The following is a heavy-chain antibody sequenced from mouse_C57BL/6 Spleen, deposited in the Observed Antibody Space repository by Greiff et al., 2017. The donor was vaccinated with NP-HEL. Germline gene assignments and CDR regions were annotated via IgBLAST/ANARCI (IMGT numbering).Heavy chain of an antibody. J-gene: IGHJ3*01. D-gene: IGHD4-1*02. CDR2: IYPSDSET. Sequence: QVQLKQPGAELVRPGSSVKLSCKASGYTFTSYWMDWVKQRPGQGLEWIGNIYPSDSETHYNQKFKDKATLTVDKSSSTAYMQLSSLTSEDSAVYYCARATGTPWFAYWGQGTLVTVSA. CDR1: GYTFTSYW. V-gene: IGHV1-61*01. CDR3: ARATGTPWFAY.